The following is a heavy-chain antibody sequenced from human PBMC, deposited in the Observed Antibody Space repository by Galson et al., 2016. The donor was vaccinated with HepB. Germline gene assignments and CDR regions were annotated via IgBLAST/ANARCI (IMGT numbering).Heavy chain of an antibody. D-gene: IGHD3-3*01. J-gene: IGHJ6*02. Sequence: SLRLSCAAYGFNFNNYGMHWVRQAPGKGLEWVAEISYEGSKQYYGDSVRGRFTISRDNSKNTVYLQMNSVRAEDTGVYHCVKRMTIFLLGVSDIDVWGQGTTVTVSS. CDR2: ISYEGSKQ. V-gene: IGHV3-30*18. CDR3: VKRMTIFLLGVSDIDV. CDR1: GFNFNNYG.